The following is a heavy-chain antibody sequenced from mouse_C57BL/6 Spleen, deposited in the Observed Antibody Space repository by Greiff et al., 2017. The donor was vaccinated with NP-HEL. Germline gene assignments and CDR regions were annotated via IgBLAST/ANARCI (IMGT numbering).Heavy chain of an antibody. J-gene: IGHJ4*01. CDR1: GYTFTSYW. CDR3: AREVVATNAMDY. V-gene: IGHV1-59*01. Sequence: VQLQQPGAELVRPGTSVKLSCKASGYTFTSYWMHWVKQRPGQGLAWIGVIDPSDSYTNYNQKFKGKATLTVDTSSSTAYMQLSSLTSEDSAVDYCAREVVATNAMDYWGQGTSVTVSS. CDR2: IDPSDSYT. D-gene: IGHD1-1*01.